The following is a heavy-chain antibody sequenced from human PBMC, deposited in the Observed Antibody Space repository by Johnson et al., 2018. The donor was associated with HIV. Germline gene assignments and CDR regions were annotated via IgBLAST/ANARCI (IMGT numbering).Heavy chain of an antibody. J-gene: IGHJ3*02. CDR3: AKVGVRRGFFYDVFDI. CDR1: GFTVSSNY. Sequence: VQLVESGGGLVQPGGSLRLSCAASGFTVSSNYMSWVRQAPGKGLEWVSIIYSGGSTYYTDSVKGRFTISRDNSKNTLYLQMNSLIAEDTALYYCAKVGVRRGFFYDVFDIWGQGTMVTVSS. D-gene: IGHD2/OR15-2a*01. CDR2: IYSGGST. V-gene: IGHV3-66*02.